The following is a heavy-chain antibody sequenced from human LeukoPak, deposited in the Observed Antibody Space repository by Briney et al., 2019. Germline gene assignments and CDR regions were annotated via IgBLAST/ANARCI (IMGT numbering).Heavy chain of an antibody. Sequence: GGSPRLSCAASGFTFSSYSMNWVRQAPGKGLEWVSSISSSSSYIYYADSVKGRFTISRDNAKNSVYLQMNSLRAEDTAVYYCARESDTAMVFDYWGQGTLVTVSS. CDR3: ARESDTAMVFDY. D-gene: IGHD5-18*01. CDR1: GFTFSSYS. J-gene: IGHJ4*02. CDR2: ISSSSSYI. V-gene: IGHV3-21*01.